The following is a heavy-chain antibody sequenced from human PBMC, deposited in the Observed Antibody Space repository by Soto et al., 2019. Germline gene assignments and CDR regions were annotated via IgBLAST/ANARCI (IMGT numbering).Heavy chain of an antibody. V-gene: IGHV4-31*03. CDR1: GGSINTGGYY. Sequence: QVQLPESGTGLVKPSQTLSLTCTVSGGSINTGGYYWSWIRQHPGKGLEWIGDISYSGSASYNPSLKSRGTISVDRSKNHFSLDLSSVTAADTAVYYWARLRFLEWLFFDYWGQGTLVTVAS. CDR3: ARLRFLEWLFFDY. CDR2: ISYSGSA. D-gene: IGHD3-3*01. J-gene: IGHJ4*02.